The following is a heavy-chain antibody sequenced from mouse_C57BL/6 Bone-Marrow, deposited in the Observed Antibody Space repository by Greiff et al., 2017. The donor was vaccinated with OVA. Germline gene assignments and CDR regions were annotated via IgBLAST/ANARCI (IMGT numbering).Heavy chain of an antibody. V-gene: IGHV2-9*01. Sequence: VMLVESGPGLVAPSQSLSITCTVSGFSLTSYGVAWVRQPPGKGLEWLGVIWGGGSTNYTSALMSRLSISKDNSKSQVFLKMNSLQTDDTAMYYGAKHERSHYGSSAWFAYWGQGTLVTVSA. CDR3: AKHERSHYGSSAWFAY. CDR1: GFSLTSYG. D-gene: IGHD1-1*01. J-gene: IGHJ3*01. CDR2: IWGGGST.